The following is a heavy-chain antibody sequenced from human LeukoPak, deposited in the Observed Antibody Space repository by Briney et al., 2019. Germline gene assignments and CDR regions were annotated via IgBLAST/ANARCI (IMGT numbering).Heavy chain of an antibody. D-gene: IGHD2/OR15-2a*01. CDR2: IYSGGNT. CDR1: GFTINNNY. V-gene: IGHV3-66*01. Sequence: GESLRLSCAASGFTINNNYMNWVRQAPGKGLEWVAGIYSGGNTYYADSLKGRFTISRDNSKNKLYLQMNSLRAEDTAVYYCAKKDNGNYFNFDYWGQGTLVTVSS. J-gene: IGHJ4*02. CDR3: AKKDNGNYFNFDY.